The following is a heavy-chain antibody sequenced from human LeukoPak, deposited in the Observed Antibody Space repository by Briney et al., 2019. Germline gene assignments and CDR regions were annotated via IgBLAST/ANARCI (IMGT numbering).Heavy chain of an antibody. J-gene: IGHJ5*02. CDR1: GGSINNYY. Sequence: SETLSLTCTVSGGSINNYYWSWIRQPPGKGLEWIGYIYHSGSTNYNPSLKSRVTISVDTSKNQFSLKLSSVTAADTAIYYCARDRWGVIAAQENWFNPWGQGTLVTVSS. V-gene: IGHV4-59*01. D-gene: IGHD2-15*01. CDR2: IYHSGST. CDR3: ARDRWGVIAAQENWFNP.